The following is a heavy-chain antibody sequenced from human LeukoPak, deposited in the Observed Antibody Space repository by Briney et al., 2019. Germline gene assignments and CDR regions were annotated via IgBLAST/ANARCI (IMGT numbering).Heavy chain of an antibody. V-gene: IGHV3-30*02. Sequence: PGGSLRLSCAASGFIFSSYGMHWVRQAPGKGLEWVAFIRYDGSNTYYADSVKGRFTISRDNSKNTLYLQMNSLRAEDTAVYYCAKDKRRVSGDYGIFDPWGQGTLVTVSS. CDR3: AKDKRRVSGDYGIFDP. CDR2: IRYDGSNT. CDR1: GFIFSSYG. J-gene: IGHJ5*02. D-gene: IGHD4-17*01.